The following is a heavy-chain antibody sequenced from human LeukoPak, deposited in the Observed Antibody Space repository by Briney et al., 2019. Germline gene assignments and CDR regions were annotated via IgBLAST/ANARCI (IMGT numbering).Heavy chain of an antibody. CDR1: GSTFRDYA. D-gene: IGHD2-15*01. CDR2: ISGSGTST. Sequence: GGSQRLSCSASGSTFRDYAMSWVRQAPGKGLEWVPAISGSGTSTYYADSVRGRFTISRDNSKNTLYLQMSSLRADDTAVYYCARGPRISNLEHWGKGTLVTVSS. CDR3: ARGPRISNLEH. J-gene: IGHJ4*02. V-gene: IGHV3-23*01.